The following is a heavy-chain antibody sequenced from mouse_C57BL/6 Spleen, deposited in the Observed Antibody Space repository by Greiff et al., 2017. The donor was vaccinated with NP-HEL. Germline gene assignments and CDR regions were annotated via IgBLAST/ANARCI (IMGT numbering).Heavy chain of an antibody. D-gene: IGHD2-4*01. CDR1: GYTFTSYW. CDR2: IYPGSGST. Sequence: QVQLQQPGAELVKPGASVKMSCKASGYTFTSYWITWVKQRPGQGLEWIGDIYPGSGSTNYNEKFKSKATLTVDTSSSTAYMQLSSLTSEDSAVYYCARENDYDGSYYYAMDYWGQGTSVTVSS. CDR3: ARENDYDGSYYYAMDY. V-gene: IGHV1-55*01. J-gene: IGHJ4*01.